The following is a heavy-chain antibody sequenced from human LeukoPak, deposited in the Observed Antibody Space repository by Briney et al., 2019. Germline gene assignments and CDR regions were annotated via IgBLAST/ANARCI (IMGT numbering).Heavy chain of an antibody. CDR1: GYTFTSYG. CDR2: ISSNSDNT. V-gene: IGHV1-18*01. Sequence: ASVKVSCKATGYTFTSYGIIWVRQAPGHGPECMGWISSNSDNTNNAQKFQGRVTMTTDTSTSTAYMELRSLRSDDTALYYCARDWGSIKVIADYWGQGTLVTVSS. D-gene: IGHD7-27*01. CDR3: ARDWGSIKVIADY. J-gene: IGHJ4*02.